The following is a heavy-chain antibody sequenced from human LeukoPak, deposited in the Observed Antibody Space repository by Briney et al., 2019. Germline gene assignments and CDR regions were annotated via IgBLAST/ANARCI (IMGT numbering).Heavy chain of an antibody. CDR1: GASINNYY. Sequence: SETLSLTCTVSGASINNYYWSWIRQPPGKALEWIGYISYTGTTNYSPSLKSRVTMSVDTSKNQFSLRLSSVTAADTAVYYCTTYLGFCTNGVCYDYFDYWGQGTLVTVSS. CDR3: TTYLGFCTNGVCYDYFDY. V-gene: IGHV4-59*08. J-gene: IGHJ4*02. CDR2: ISYTGTT. D-gene: IGHD2-8*01.